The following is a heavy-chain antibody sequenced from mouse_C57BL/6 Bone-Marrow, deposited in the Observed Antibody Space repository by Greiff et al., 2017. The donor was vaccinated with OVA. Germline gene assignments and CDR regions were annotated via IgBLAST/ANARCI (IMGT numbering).Heavy chain of an antibody. J-gene: IGHJ3*01. CDR1: GYSITCGYY. Sequence: EVKLMESGPGLVKPSQSLSLTCSVTGYSITCGYYWNWIRQFPGNKLEWMGYISYDGSNNYNPSLKNRISITRDTSKNQFFLKLNSVTTEDTATYYGEREGTGPFAYWGQGKMVTVSA. CDR3: EREGTGPFAY. CDR2: ISYDGSN. D-gene: IGHD4-1*01. V-gene: IGHV3-6*01.